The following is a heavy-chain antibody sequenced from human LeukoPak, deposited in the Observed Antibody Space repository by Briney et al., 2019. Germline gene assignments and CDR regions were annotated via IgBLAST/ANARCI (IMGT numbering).Heavy chain of an antibody. D-gene: IGHD3-10*01. CDR3: ARGAKFRSYGSGTYYTSLPFDP. CDR2: INTGNGNT. J-gene: IGHJ5*02. CDR1: GYTFTSYT. V-gene: IGHV1-3*03. Sequence: ASVKVSCKASGYTFTSYTMHWVRQAPGQRLEWMGWINTGNGNTRYSQEFQGRVTITRDTSASTAYMELSSLRSEDMAVYYCARGAKFRSYGSGTYYTSLPFDPWGQGTLVTVSS.